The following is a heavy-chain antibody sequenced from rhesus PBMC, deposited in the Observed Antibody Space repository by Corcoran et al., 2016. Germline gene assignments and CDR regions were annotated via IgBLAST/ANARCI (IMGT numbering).Heavy chain of an antibody. D-gene: IGHD1-38*01. J-gene: IGHJ6*01. CDR2: IYCSGSSN. CDR1: GGSIRSNY. V-gene: IGHV4S11*01. CDR3: ARETWGYGLDS. Sequence: QVQLQESGPGLVKPLETLSLTCAVSGGSIRSNYWSWICPPPGKGLWWLGYIYCSGSSNNYNPSLKSRVTLSVDTSKNQFSLKLSSVTAADTAVYYCARETWGYGLDSWGQGVVVTVSS.